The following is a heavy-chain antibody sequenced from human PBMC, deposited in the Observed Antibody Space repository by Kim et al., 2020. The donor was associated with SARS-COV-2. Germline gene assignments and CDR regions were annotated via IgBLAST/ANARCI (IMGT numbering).Heavy chain of an antibody. CDR1: GGSISSSSYY. CDR3: ARHDFVLWPNWFDP. V-gene: IGHV4-39*01. CDR2: IYYSGST. Sequence: SETLSLTCTVSGGSISSSSYYWGWIRQPPGKGLEWIGSIYYSGSTYYNPSLKSRVTISVDTSKNQFSLKLSSVTAADTAVYYCARHDFVLWPNWFDPWGQGTLVTVSS. D-gene: IGHD3-16*01. J-gene: IGHJ5*02.